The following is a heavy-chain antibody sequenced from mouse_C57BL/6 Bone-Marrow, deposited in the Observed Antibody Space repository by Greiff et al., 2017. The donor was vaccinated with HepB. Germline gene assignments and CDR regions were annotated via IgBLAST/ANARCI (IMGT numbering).Heavy chain of an antibody. J-gene: IGHJ2*01. V-gene: IGHV3-6*01. CDR1: GYSITSGYY. Sequence: EVQLQQSGPGLVKPSQSLSLTCSVTGYSITSGYYWNWIRQFPGNKLEWMGDISYDGSNNYNPSLKNRISITRDTSKNQFFLKLNSVTTEDTATYYCARVYYGNSYYFDYWGQGTTLTVSS. D-gene: IGHD1-1*01. CDR2: ISYDGSN. CDR3: ARVYYGNSYYFDY.